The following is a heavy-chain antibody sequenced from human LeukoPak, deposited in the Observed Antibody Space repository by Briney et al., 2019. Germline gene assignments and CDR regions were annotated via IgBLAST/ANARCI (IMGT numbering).Heavy chain of an antibody. CDR3: ATGGIYSSNFDY. D-gene: IGHD5-18*01. CDR2: IYPGDSET. Sequence: GESLKISCKGSGYTFTSYWIAWVRQMPGKGLEWMGIIYPGDSETRYSPSFQGQVTISVDKSISTAYLQWSSLKASDTAVYYCATGGIYSSNFDYWGQGTLVTVSS. CDR1: GYTFTSYW. J-gene: IGHJ4*02. V-gene: IGHV5-51*01.